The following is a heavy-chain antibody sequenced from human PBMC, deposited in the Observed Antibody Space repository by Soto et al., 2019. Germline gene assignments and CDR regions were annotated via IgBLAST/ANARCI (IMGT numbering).Heavy chain of an antibody. V-gene: IGHV1-69*04. J-gene: IGHJ5*02. CDR1: GGTFSSYT. CDR3: ARDKNYGSGIDWFDP. D-gene: IGHD3-10*01. Sequence: SVKVSCKASGGTFSSYTISWVRQAPGQGLEWMGRIIPILGIANYAQKFQGRVTITADKSTSTAYMELSSLRSEDTAVYYCARDKNYGSGIDWFDPWGQGTLVTVSS. CDR2: IIPILGIA.